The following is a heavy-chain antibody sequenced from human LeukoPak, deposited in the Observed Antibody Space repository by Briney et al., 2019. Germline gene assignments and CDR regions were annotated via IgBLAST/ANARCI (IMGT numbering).Heavy chain of an antibody. CDR2: VMDSGRT. D-gene: IGHD5-12*01. CDR3: VREHNIVIPTARTYYYYYMDV. Sequence: SETLSLTCAVYGGTFSDYYWRWIRQSPGKGLEWIGEVMDSGRTNYNPSLKNRVTISIDTSKNQFSLRLSSMTAADTAVYYCVREHNIVIPTARTYYYYYMDVWGKGTTVTVSS. V-gene: IGHV4-34*12. CDR1: GGTFSDYY. J-gene: IGHJ6*03.